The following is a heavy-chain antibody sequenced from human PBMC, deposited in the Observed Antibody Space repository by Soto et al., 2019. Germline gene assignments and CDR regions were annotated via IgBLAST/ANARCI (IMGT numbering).Heavy chain of an antibody. CDR2: IYYSGST. V-gene: IGHV4-59*01. J-gene: IGHJ6*03. CDR1: GGSISSYY. CDR3: ASVGDYYYMDV. Sequence: SETLSLTCTVSGGSISSYYWSWIRQPPGKGLEWTGYIYYSGSTNYNPSLKSRVTKSVDTSKNQFSLKLSSVTAADTAVYYCASVGDYYYMDVWGKGTTVTVSS.